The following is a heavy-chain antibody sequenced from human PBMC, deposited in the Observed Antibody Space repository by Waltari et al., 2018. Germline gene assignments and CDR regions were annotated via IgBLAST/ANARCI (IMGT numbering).Heavy chain of an antibody. D-gene: IGHD2-21*01. CDR3: ARDDSLGGLDV. J-gene: IGHJ6*02. CDR2: IYSGGTA. CDR1: GGSLTNSY. V-gene: IGHV4-4*07. Sequence: QVKLQESGPGLVKPSETLSLICSVSGGSLTNSYWNWIRQPVGKGLEWIGRIYSGGTADYSPSLKGRATVSEDWSKNQVSLKLTSVTVADTAVYYCARDDSLGGLDVWGQGATVTV.